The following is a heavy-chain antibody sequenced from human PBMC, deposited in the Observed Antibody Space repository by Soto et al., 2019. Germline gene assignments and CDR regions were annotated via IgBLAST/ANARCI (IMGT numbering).Heavy chain of an antibody. CDR3: ARSGYCTNGVCYTPFDY. D-gene: IGHD2-8*01. CDR1: GGSISSGDYY. V-gene: IGHV4-30-4*01. J-gene: IGHJ4*02. CDR2: IYYSGST. Sequence: QVQLQESGPGLVKPSQTLSLTCTVSGGSISSGDYYWSWIRQPPGKGLEWIGYIYYSGSTYYNPSLKSRVTISVDTSKNQFSLKLSSVTAADPAVYYCARSGYCTNGVCYTPFDYWGQGTLVTVSS.